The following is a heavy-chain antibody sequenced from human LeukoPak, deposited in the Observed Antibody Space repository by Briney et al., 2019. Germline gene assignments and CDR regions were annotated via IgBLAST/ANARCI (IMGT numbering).Heavy chain of an antibody. CDR3: ARNYGAVAFPNAFDI. CDR2: ISGSRDYI. CDR1: GFSITDHH. Sequence: TGGSLRLSCAGAGFSITDHHMDWVRQAPGKGLEWVSSISGSRDYISYADSLKGRFTISRDNAKNSLYLQMNSLRAEDTAVYYCARNYGAVAFPNAFDIWGQGTVVTVSS. D-gene: IGHD6-19*01. J-gene: IGHJ3*02. V-gene: IGHV3-21*01.